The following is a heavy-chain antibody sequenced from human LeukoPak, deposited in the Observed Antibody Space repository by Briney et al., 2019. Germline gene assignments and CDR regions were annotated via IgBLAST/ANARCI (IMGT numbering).Heavy chain of an antibody. D-gene: IGHD6-13*01. CDR1: GFTFSSYA. CDR3: ARRAPSSWYGLYYCYYYMDV. Sequence: GGSLRLSCAASGFTFSSYAMHWVRQAPGKGLEWVAVISYDGSNKYYADSVKGRFTISRDNSKNTLYLQMNSLRAEDTAVYYCARRAPSSWYGLYYCYYYMDVWGKGTTVTVSS. V-gene: IGHV3-30*04. CDR2: ISYDGSNK. J-gene: IGHJ6*03.